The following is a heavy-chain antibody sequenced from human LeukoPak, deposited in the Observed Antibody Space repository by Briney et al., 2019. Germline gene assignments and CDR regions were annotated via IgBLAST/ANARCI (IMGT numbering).Heavy chain of an antibody. V-gene: IGHV3-48*01. J-gene: IGHJ4*02. D-gene: IGHD2/OR15-2a*01. CDR1: GFTFSSYA. CDR3: ARGDYFDDSASLVDY. Sequence: GGSLRLSCAASGFTFSSYAMHWVRQAPGKGLEWVSYISSSSGTILYTDSVKGRFTISRDNAKNSLYLQMNSLRAEDTAVYYCARGDYFDDSASLVDYWGQGTLVTVSS. CDR2: ISSSSGTI.